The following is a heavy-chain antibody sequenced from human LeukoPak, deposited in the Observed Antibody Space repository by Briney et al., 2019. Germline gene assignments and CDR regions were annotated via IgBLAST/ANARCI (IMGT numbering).Heavy chain of an antibody. Sequence: QTGGSLRLSCAASGFTVSSNYMSWVRQAPGKGLEWVSVIYSGGSTYYADSVKGRFTIFRDNSKNTLYLQMNSLRAEDTAVYYCASTTYYYDSSGYYWEYYFDYWGQGTLVTVSS. CDR1: GFTVSSNY. J-gene: IGHJ4*02. CDR2: IYSGGST. D-gene: IGHD3-22*01. V-gene: IGHV3-53*01. CDR3: ASTTYYYDSSGYYWEYYFDY.